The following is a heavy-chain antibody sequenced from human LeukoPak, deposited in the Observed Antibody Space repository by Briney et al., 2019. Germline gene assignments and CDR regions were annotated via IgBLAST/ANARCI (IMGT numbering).Heavy chain of an antibody. V-gene: IGHV6-1*01. CDR1: GDSASSKSVS. Sequence: SQTPSLTCAISGDSASSKSVSWNWVRQSPSRGLEYLGRTRYRSTWNTFYSLSVQGRITINADTSRNQVSLRLNSVTPEDTALYYCVRDFNWAFDYWGQGTLVTVSS. D-gene: IGHD7-27*01. J-gene: IGHJ4*02. CDR2: TRYRSTWNT. CDR3: VRDFNWAFDY.